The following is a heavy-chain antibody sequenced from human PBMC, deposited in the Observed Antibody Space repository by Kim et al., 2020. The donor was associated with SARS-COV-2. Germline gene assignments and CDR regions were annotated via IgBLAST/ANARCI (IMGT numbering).Heavy chain of an antibody. J-gene: IGHJ5*02. Sequence: SETLSLTCTVSGGSISSGNYYWSWIRQPAGKGLEWIGRIYSSGSTNYNPSLNSRVTISQDTSKNQFSLKLSSVTAADTALYYCARMTGWFDPWGQGTLVTVSS. CDR2: IYSSGST. V-gene: IGHV4-61*02. CDR3: ARMTGWFDP. CDR1: GGSISSGNYY. D-gene: IGHD3-10*01.